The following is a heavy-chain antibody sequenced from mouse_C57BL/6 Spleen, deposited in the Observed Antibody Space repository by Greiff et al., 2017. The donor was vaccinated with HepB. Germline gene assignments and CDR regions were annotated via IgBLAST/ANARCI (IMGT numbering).Heavy chain of an antibody. Sequence: EVQLQQSGPELVKPGASVKISCKASGYSFTDYNLNWVKQSNGKSLEWIGVIKPNYGTTSYNQKFKGKATLTVDQSSSTTYMQLNRLTSEDSAVYKCARVGSGYGYAMDYWGKGTSVTVSS. D-gene: IGHD3-2*02. CDR2: IKPNYGTT. CDR1: GYSFTDYN. J-gene: IGHJ4*01. V-gene: IGHV1-39*01. CDR3: ARVGSGYGYAMDY.